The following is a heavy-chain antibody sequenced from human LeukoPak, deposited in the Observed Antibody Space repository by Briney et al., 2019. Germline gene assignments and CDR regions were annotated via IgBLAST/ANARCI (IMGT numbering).Heavy chain of an antibody. CDR3: ARPASSGWYPYDAFDI. J-gene: IGHJ3*02. Sequence: SETLSLTCTVSGGSISSYYWSWIRQPPGKGLEWIGYIYYSGSTNYNPSLKSRVTISVDTSKSQFSLKLSSVTAADTAVYHCARPASSGWYPYDAFDIWGQGTMVTVSS. D-gene: IGHD6-19*01. CDR2: IYYSGST. V-gene: IGHV4-59*08. CDR1: GGSISSYY.